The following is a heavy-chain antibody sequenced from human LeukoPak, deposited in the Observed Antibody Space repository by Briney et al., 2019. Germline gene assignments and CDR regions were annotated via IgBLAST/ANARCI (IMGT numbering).Heavy chain of an antibody. CDR2: IYYSGST. CDR3: AKTTEGGYTYDYFYYSYMDV. V-gene: IGHV4-59*01. Sequence: KPSETLSLTCTVSGGSISSYYWSWIRQPPGKGLEWIGYIYYSGSTNYNPSLKSRVTISVDTSKNQFSLKLSSVTAADTPVYYCAKTTEGGYTYDYFYYSYMDVWGKGPTVTISS. CDR1: GGSISSYY. D-gene: IGHD5-18*01. J-gene: IGHJ6*03.